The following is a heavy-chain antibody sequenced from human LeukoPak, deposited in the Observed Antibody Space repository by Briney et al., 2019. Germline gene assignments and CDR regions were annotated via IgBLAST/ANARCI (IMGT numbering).Heavy chain of an antibody. CDR3: AGPFYCSGGSCSSAAFDI. D-gene: IGHD2-15*01. CDR2: IYPGDSHT. V-gene: IGHV5-51*01. CDR1: GYGFTRYW. J-gene: IGHJ3*02. Sequence: GESLKISCKGSGYGFTRYWIGWVRQMPGKGLEWMGIIYPGDSHTRYSPSIQGQVTISADKSLSTAYLQSSSLKASDTAMYYCAGPFYCSGGSCSSAAFDIWGQGTMVTVSS.